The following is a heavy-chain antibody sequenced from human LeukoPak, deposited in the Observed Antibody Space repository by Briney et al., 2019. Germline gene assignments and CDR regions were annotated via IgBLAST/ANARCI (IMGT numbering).Heavy chain of an antibody. Sequence: GGSLRLSCAASGFTFSSYEMKWVRQAPGKGLEWVSYISSTGSTVYYADSVKGRFTISRDNAKNSLYLQMNSLRAEDTAVYYCASGYSYGLDYWGQGTLVTVSS. D-gene: IGHD5-18*01. V-gene: IGHV3-48*03. CDR2: ISSTGSTV. J-gene: IGHJ4*02. CDR3: ASGYSYGLDY. CDR1: GFTFSSYE.